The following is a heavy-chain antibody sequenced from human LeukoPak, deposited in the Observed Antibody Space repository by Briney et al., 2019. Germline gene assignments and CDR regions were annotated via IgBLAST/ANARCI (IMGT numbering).Heavy chain of an antibody. V-gene: IGHV4-34*01. CDR2: IYHSGST. CDR1: GGSFSAYY. CDR3: ARQVGATDAFDI. J-gene: IGHJ3*02. D-gene: IGHD1-26*01. Sequence: SETLSLTCAVYGGSFSAYYWSWIRQPPGKGLEWIGSIYHSGSTYYNPSLKSRVTISVDTSKNQFSLKLSSVTAADTAVYYCARQVGATDAFDIWGQGTMVTVSS.